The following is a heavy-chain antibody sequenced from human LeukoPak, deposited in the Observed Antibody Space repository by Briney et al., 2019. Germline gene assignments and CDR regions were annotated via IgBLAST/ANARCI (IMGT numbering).Heavy chain of an antibody. D-gene: IGHD6-13*01. CDR1: GFTFSSYE. V-gene: IGHV3-48*03. CDR2: ISSSGSTI. J-gene: IGHJ5*02. Sequence: GGSLRLSCAASGFTFSSYEMNWVRQAPGKGLEWGSYISSSGSTIYYADSVKVRFTISRDNAKNSLYLQMNSLRAEDTAVYYCARDGGIAAAPRDNWFDPWGQGTLVTVSS. CDR3: ARDGGIAAAPRDNWFDP.